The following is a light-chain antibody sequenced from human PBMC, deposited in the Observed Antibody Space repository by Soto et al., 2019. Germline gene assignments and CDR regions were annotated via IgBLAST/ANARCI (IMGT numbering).Light chain of an antibody. V-gene: IGLV2-23*02. Sequence: QSVLTQPASVSGSPGQSITISCTGSSSDVGSYNLVSWDQQHPGKAPKLMIYEVNKRPSGVSNRFSGSKSANTASLTISGLQAEDEADYYCYSYAGSNTAGVSGPGTMVTVL. CDR1: SSDVGSYNL. CDR3: YSYAGSNTAGV. CDR2: EVN. J-gene: IGLJ1*01.